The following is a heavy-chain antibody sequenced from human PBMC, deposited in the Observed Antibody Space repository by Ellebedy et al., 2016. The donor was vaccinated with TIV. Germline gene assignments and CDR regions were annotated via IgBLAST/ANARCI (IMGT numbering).Heavy chain of an antibody. D-gene: IGHD4-17*01. V-gene: IGHV3-74*01. CDR3: ARAPTYGDYPSDY. Sequence: GESLKISCAASGFTFSSYWMHWVRQAPGKGLVWVSRINSDGSSTSYADSVKGRFTISRDNSKNTLYLQMNSLRAEDTAVYYCARAPTYGDYPSDYWGQGTLVTVSS. CDR1: GFTFSSYW. CDR2: INSDGSST. J-gene: IGHJ4*02.